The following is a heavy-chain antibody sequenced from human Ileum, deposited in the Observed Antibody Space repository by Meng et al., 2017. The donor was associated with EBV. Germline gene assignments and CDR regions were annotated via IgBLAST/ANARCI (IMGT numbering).Heavy chain of an antibody. CDR1: GCTSTSHW. D-gene: IGHD1-1*01. CDR2: IYNTGRT. Sequence: LPEEAGSTVETSSNPPPLSSTCAGCTSTSHWWSWVRQSAGKGLEWIGEIYNTGRTNYNPSLKSRVTMSIDKSKDQFSLRLNSVTAADTAVYYCTRCHLVATTAIFDSWGQGTLVTVSS. CDR3: TRCHLVATTAIFDS. V-gene: IGHV4-4*02. J-gene: IGHJ4*02.